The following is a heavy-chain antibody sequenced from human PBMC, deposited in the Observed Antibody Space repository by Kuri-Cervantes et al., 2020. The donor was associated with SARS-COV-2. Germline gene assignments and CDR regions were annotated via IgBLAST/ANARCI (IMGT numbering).Heavy chain of an antibody. V-gene: IGHV3-23*01. Sequence: GESLKISCAASGFTFSSYAMSWVRQAPGKGLEWVSAISDSGGSTYYADSVKGRFTISRDNSKNTLYLQMNSLRAEDTAVYYCAKTGANWDYYMDVWGKGTTVTVSS. CDR2: ISDSGGST. J-gene: IGHJ6*03. D-gene: IGHD7-27*01. CDR3: AKTGANWDYYMDV. CDR1: GFTFSSYA.